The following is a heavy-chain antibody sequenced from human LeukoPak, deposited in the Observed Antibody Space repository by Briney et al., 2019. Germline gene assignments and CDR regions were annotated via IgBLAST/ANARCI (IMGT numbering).Heavy chain of an antibody. CDR3: ARARGVSTGYRPIDY. Sequence: PGGSLRLSCAASGFTFSTSGMHWVRQAPGKGLEWVAVIWYDGSNKHYAESVKGRFSISRDNYKSTLYLQMNSLRAEDTAVYYCARARGVSTGYRPIDYWGQGTLVTVSS. J-gene: IGHJ4*02. CDR2: IWYDGSNK. D-gene: IGHD3-22*01. CDR1: GFTFSTSG. V-gene: IGHV3-33*01.